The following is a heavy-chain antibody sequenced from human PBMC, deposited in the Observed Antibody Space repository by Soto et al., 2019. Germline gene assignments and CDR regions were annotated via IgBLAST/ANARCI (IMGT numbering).Heavy chain of an antibody. V-gene: IGHV3-74*03. Sequence: EVQLVESGGDLVQPGGSLRLSCAASGFTFSGHWMHWVRQVPGKGLEWVSRINTDGGSSAYADSVKGRFTISRDNAKNTLYLQMKGLRAEDTAVYYCAREEGYCSRTSCYRRAFDTWSQGTTVTVSS. CDR1: GFTFSGHW. CDR2: INTDGGSS. D-gene: IGHD2-2*01. CDR3: AREEGYCSRTSCYRRAFDT. J-gene: IGHJ3*02.